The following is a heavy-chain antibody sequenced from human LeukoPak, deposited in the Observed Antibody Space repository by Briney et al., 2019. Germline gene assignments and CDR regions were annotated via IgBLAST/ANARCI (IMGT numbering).Heavy chain of an antibody. D-gene: IGHD3-10*02. CDR2: INSDSNYI. V-gene: IGHV3-21*01. CDR3: ARVGVFGGYYSDY. Sequence: GGSLRLSCAASGFTFRSYSMNWVRQAPGKGLEWVSSINSDSNYIYYADSVQGRFTISRDNAKNSLYLQMNSLRAEDTAVYYCARVGVFGGYYSDYWGQGTLVTVSS. J-gene: IGHJ4*02. CDR1: GFTFRSYS.